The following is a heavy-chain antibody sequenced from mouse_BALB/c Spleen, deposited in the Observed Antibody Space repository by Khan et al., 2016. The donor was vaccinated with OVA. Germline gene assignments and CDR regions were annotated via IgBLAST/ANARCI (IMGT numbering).Heavy chain of an antibody. Sequence: VQLQQSGAELVRPGASVKISCKAFGYTFTNHHINWVKQRPGQGLDWIGYINPYNDYTNYNQKFKGKATLTVDKSSSTAYMELSSLTSEDSAVYDSANSTQLGLIGWFTFWGQGTLVTVSA. V-gene: IGHV1S45*01. J-gene: IGHJ3*01. D-gene: IGHD3-1*01. CDR3: ANSTQLGLIGWFTF. CDR2: INPYNDYT. CDR1: GYTFTNHH.